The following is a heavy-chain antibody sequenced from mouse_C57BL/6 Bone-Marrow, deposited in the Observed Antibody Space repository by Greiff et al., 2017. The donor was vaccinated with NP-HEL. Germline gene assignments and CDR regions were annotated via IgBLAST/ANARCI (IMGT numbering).Heavy chain of an antibody. V-gene: IGHV1-52*01. Sequence: QVQLQQPGAELVRPGSSVKLSCKASGYTFTGYWMHWVKQRPIQGLEWIGNIDPSDSETHYNQKFKDKATLTVDKSSSTAYMQLSSLTSEDSAVYYCARRYYGSRVDWYFDVWGTGTTVTVSS. CDR3: ARRYYGSRVDWYFDV. CDR2: IDPSDSET. D-gene: IGHD1-1*01. J-gene: IGHJ1*03. CDR1: GYTFTGYW.